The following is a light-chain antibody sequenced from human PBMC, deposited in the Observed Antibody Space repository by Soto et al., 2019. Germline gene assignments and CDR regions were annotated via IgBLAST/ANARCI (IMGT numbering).Light chain of an antibody. J-gene: IGLJ1*01. CDR3: FSYTSTRARV. V-gene: IGLV2-14*01. Sequence: QSVLTQPASVSGSPGQSITISCTGTSSDVGDYNYVSWFQQHPGKAPKLMIYEVSTRPSGVSNRFSGSKSGNTASLTISGLQAEDEADYYCFSYTSTRARVFGTGTKLTVL. CDR1: SSDVGDYNY. CDR2: EVS.